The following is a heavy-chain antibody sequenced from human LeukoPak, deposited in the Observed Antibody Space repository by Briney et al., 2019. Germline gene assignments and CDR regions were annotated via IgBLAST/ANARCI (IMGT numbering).Heavy chain of an antibody. CDR2: IEHNGGEK. D-gene: IGHD4-4*01. J-gene: IGHJ4*02. V-gene: IGHV3-7*01. Sequence: GGSLRLSCAASGFTFSTYWMSWVRQAPGKGLEWVANIEHNGGEKYYVDSLKGRFTISRDNAQNSLFLQMDSLRAEDTAVYYCARNVEYSHPYFDYWGQGTLVTVSS. CDR1: GFTFSTYW. CDR3: ARNVEYSHPYFDY.